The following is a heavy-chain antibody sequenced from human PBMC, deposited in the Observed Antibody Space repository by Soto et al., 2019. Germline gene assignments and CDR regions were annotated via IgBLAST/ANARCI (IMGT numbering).Heavy chain of an antibody. J-gene: IGHJ6*02. CDR3: ARVQVPAAILIPYYYYGMDA. CDR2: IYYSGST. V-gene: IGHV4-31*03. D-gene: IGHD2-2*02. CDR1: GGSISSGGYY. Sequence: SETLSLTCTVSGGSISSGGYYWSWIRQHPGKGLEWIGYIYYSGSTYYNPSLKSRVTISVDTSKNQFSLKLSSVTAADTAVYYCARVQVPAAILIPYYYYGMDAWGQGTTVTVSS.